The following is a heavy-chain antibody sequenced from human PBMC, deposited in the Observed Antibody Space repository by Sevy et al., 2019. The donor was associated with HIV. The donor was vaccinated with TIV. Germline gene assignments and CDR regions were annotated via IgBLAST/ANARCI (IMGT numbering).Heavy chain of an antibody. D-gene: IGHD2-8*01. J-gene: IGHJ4*02. CDR1: GFTFSKYS. Sequence: GGSLRLSFAASGFTFSKYSMRWVRQPPGKGLEWVSTLSFGCGEINYADSVKGRFTISRDNSKSSVYLQMNNLRPEDTAVYYCAREGCTKPHDYWGQGTLVTVSS. V-gene: IGHV3-23*01. CDR2: LSFGCGEI. CDR3: AREGCTKPHDY.